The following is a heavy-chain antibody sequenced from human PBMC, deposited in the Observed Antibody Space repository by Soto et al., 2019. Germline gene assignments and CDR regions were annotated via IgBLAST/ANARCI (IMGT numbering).Heavy chain of an antibody. Sequence: GGSLRLSCAASGFTLTNYAMSWVRQPPGRGPEWVSGISGRVNRTFYAASVKGRFTVSRDSSKNTLFLQLTSLRAGDTAIYYCVKHYDYGWQIAPTPNFDYWGQGSLVTVSS. D-gene: IGHD3-10*01. V-gene: IGHV3-23*01. CDR2: ISGRVNRT. CDR1: GFTLTNYA. CDR3: VKHYDYGWQIAPTPNFDY. J-gene: IGHJ4*02.